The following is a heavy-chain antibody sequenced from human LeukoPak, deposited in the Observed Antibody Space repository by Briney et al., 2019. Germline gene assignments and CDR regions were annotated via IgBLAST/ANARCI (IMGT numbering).Heavy chain of an antibody. CDR3: ARQLIVVVPAAQYYFDY. J-gene: IGHJ4*02. CDR1: GDSVSSNSAA. CDR2: TYYRSKWYN. V-gene: IGHV6-1*01. D-gene: IGHD2-2*01. Sequence: SQTLSLTCAISGDSVSSNSAAWNWIRQSPSRGLEWLGRTYYRSKWYNDYAVSVKSRITINPDTSKNQFSLQLNSVTPEDTAVYYCARQLIVVVPAAQYYFDYWGQGTLVTVSS.